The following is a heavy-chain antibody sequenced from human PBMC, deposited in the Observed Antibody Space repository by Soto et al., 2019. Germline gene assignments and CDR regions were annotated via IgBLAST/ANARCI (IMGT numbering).Heavy chain of an antibody. CDR1: GGSFSGYY. CDR3: ARGGIHFGSGYAPFYFGC. V-gene: IGHV4-34*01. Sequence: SETLSLPCAVYGGSFSGYYWSWIRQPPGKGLEWIGEINHSGSTNYNPSLKSRVTISVDTSKNQFSLKLSSVTAADPAVYYCARGGIHFGSGYAPFYFGCWGQGTRVTVSS. J-gene: IGHJ4*02. D-gene: IGHD3-3*02. CDR2: INHSGST.